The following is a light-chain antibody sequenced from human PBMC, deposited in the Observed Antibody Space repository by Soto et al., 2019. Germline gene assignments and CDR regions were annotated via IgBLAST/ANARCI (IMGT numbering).Light chain of an antibody. CDR1: QSVSSSY. Sequence: EIGLTQSPCTLSLSPGERATLSCRASQSVSSSYLAWYQQKPGQAPRLLIYGASSRATGIPDRFSGSGSGTDFTLTIIRLVPEDFAVYYCQQYGSSPGTFGQGTKVEIK. V-gene: IGKV3-20*01. J-gene: IGKJ1*01. CDR2: GAS. CDR3: QQYGSSPGT.